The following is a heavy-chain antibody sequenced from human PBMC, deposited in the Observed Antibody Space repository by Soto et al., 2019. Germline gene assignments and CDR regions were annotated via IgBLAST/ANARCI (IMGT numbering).Heavy chain of an antibody. V-gene: IGHV1-46*03. CDR3: TRDSNYDILTGYTYFDY. CDR1: GYTFSTYF. CDR2: INPITGAT. D-gene: IGHD3-9*01. Sequence: ASVKVSCKTSGYTFSTYFMHWVRRAPGQGLEWMGVINPITGATSYSQKFQARVTMTRDTSTETVDMELTSLTSEDTVVYYCTRDSNYDILTGYTYFDYWG. J-gene: IGHJ4*01.